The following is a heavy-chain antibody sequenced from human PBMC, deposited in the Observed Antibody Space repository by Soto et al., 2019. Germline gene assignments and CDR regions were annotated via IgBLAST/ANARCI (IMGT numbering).Heavy chain of an antibody. CDR2: IYWKDDK. D-gene: IGHD3-3*01. Sequence: QITLKESGPTLVKPTQTLTLTCTFSGFSLSTSGVGVGWIRQPPGKALEWLALIYWKDDKHYSPSLKSRLTIYKDTYKNQVVLTMTNMDPVNTATYSWAHRSFAHDAFAVWGQGTMVTVSS. V-gene: IGHV2-5*01. CDR3: AHRSFAHDAFAV. CDR1: GFSLSTSGVG. J-gene: IGHJ3*01.